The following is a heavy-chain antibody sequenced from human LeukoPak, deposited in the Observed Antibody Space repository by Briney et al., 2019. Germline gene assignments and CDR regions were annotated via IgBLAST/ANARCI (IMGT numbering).Heavy chain of an antibody. Sequence: GASVKVSCKASGYIFSSYGLSWVRQAPGQGLQWMGWISANNGYTDYAQMFQGRVTMTTDTSTSTAYMELRSLRSDDTAVYYCARASPDRYTWDAFDFWGQGTMVTVSS. CDR2: ISANNGYT. V-gene: IGHV1-18*01. D-gene: IGHD5-18*01. CDR1: GYIFSSYG. J-gene: IGHJ3*01. CDR3: ARASPDRYTWDAFDF.